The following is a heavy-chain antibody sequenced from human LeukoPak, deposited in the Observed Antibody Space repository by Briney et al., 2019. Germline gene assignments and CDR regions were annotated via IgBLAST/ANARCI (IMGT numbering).Heavy chain of an antibody. J-gene: IGHJ4*02. CDR2: IYSDGST. CDR3: ARVYVSFNMAFDY. V-gene: IGHV3-66*01. D-gene: IGHD2/OR15-2a*01. CDR1: RFTVSSNY. Sequence: GGSLRLSCAASRFTVSSNYMNWVRQAPGKGLEWVSVIYSDGSTYYADSVKGRSTISRDNSKEPLYLQMNSLRADDTAVYYCARVYVSFNMAFDYWGQGTLVTVSS.